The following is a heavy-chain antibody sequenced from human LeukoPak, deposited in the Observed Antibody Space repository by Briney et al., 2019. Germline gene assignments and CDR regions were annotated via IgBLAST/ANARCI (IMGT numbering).Heavy chain of an antibody. CDR2: ISSSGSTI. D-gene: IGHD6-13*01. CDR3: ARDLSSSWYGAPA. J-gene: IGHJ5*02. CDR1: GFTFSSYE. Sequence: GGSLRLSCAASGFTFSSYEMNWVRQAPGKGLEWVSYISSSGSTIYYADSVKGRFTISRDNAKNSLYLQMNSLRAEDTAVYYCARDLSSSWYGAPAWGQGTLVIVSS. V-gene: IGHV3-48*03.